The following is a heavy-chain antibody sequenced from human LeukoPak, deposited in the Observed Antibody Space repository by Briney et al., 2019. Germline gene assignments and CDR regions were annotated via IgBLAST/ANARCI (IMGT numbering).Heavy chain of an antibody. J-gene: IGHJ4*02. CDR2: IIPIFGTA. CDR3: ARGRRRYCSSTSCRLFDY. D-gene: IGHD2-2*01. V-gene: IGHV1-69*05. Sequence: ASVKVSCKASGGTFSSYAISWVRQAPGQGLEWMGGIIPIFGTANYAQKFQGRVTITTDESTSTAYMELSSLRSEDTAVYYCARGRRRYCSSTSCRLFDYWGQGTLVTVSS. CDR1: GGTFSSYA.